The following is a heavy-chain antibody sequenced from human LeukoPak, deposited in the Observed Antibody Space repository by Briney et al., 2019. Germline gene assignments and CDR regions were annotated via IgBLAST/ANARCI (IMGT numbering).Heavy chain of an antibody. J-gene: IGHJ4*02. CDR2: LYSGGTT. Sequence: PSETLSLTCTVSGGTISSYYMSWVRQAPGKGLEWVSALYSGGTTYYADAVKGRFTISGDNSKNMLYLQMNSLRAEDTAVYYCARAPTVTTTWDYWGQGTLVTVSS. D-gene: IGHD4-17*01. CDR3: ARAPTVTTTWDY. CDR1: GGTISSYY. V-gene: IGHV3-66*01.